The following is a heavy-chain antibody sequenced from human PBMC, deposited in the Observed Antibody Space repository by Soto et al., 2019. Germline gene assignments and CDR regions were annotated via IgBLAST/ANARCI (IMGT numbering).Heavy chain of an antibody. D-gene: IGHD6-13*01. CDR3: ARMGGSGYGGYYYYGMDV. CDR1: GYTFTSYG. Sequence: QVQLVQSGAEVKKPGASVKVSCKASGYTFTSYGISWVRQAPGQGLEWMGWISANNGNTNYAQKLQGRGTMTTDTTTRTAYMELRILRSDATAVYYCARMGGSGYGGYYYYGMDVWGQGTTVTVSS. V-gene: IGHV1-18*01. J-gene: IGHJ6*02. CDR2: ISANNGNT.